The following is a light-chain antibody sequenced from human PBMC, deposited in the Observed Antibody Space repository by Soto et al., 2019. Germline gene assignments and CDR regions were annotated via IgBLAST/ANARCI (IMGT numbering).Light chain of an antibody. CDR3: SSVTGSNYV. CDR2: DVS. V-gene: IGLV2-14*03. CDR1: ISDVGGYNF. J-gene: IGLJ1*01. Sequence: QSALTQPASVSGSPGQSITISCTGTISDVGGYNFVSWYQQYPGKAPKLMICDVSNRPSGVSNRFSGSKSGNTASLTISGLQAEDEADYYCSSVTGSNYVFGTGTKVTVL.